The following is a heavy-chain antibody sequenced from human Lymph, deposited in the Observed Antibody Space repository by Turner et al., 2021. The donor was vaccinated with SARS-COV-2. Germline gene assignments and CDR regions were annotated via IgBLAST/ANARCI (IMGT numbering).Heavy chain of an antibody. J-gene: IGHJ6*02. D-gene: IGHD3-3*01. Sequence: QVQLVESGGGVVQPGRSLRLSCAASGFTFSSYAMHWFRQAPGKGLEWVTVISYDGSNKYYADSVKGRFTISRDNSKNTLYLQMNSLRAEDTAVYYCAKVRSIFGVVIGGMDVWGQGTTVTVSS. CDR3: AKVRSIFGVVIGGMDV. V-gene: IGHV3-30*18. CDR1: GFTFSSYA. CDR2: ISYDGSNK.